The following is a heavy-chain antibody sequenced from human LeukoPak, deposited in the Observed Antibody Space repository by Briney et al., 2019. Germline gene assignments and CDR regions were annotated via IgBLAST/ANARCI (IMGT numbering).Heavy chain of an antibody. D-gene: IGHD4-17*01. CDR2: SYYSGST. CDR3: ARAFPFDDYGDPDAFDI. CDR1: GVSMSSGAFY. Sequence: KPSETLSLTCTVSGVSMSSGAFYWSWIRQHPGKGLEWIGNSYYSGSTYYNPSLKSRVTISVDRSKNQFSLKLTSVTAADTAVYYCARAFPFDDYGDPDAFDIWGQGTMVTVSS. J-gene: IGHJ3*02. V-gene: IGHV4-30-4*08.